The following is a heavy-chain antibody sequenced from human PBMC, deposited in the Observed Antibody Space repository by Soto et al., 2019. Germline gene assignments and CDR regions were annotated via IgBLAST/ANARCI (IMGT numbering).Heavy chain of an antibody. Sequence: EVQLLDSAGDLVQPGGSLRLSCAASGFTFNNYDMSWVRQAPGKGLEWVSTLSDTTYYADSVRGRFTISRDTSGSTLYLQMNSLGVDDTAVYYCARSLGPSRHFFDHWGQGTLVTVSS. V-gene: IGHV3-23*01. D-gene: IGHD3-16*01. CDR3: ARSLGPSRHFFDH. CDR1: GFTFNNYD. J-gene: IGHJ4*02. CDR2: LSDTT.